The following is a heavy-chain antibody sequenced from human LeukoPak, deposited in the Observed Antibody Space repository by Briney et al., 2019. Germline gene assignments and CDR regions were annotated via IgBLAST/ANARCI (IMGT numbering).Heavy chain of an antibody. CDR2: IRRKAYVGTT. CDR3: TRARDYCGMDV. V-gene: IGHV3-49*04. CDR1: GFTFRNYA. D-gene: IGHD5-24*01. Sequence: GRSLRLSFTASGFTFRNYAMTWVRQAPGKGLEGVGFIRRKAYVGTTEYAASVKGRFTISRDDSKSIAYLQMNILKCESTAVYYCTRARDYCGMDVWGQGTTVTVSS. J-gene: IGHJ6*02.